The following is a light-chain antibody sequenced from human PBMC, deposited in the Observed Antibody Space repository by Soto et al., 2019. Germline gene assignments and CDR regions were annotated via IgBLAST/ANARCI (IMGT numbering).Light chain of an antibody. CDR1: PAISNL. V-gene: IGKV1-33*01. Sequence: DIQLQQSPSSLSASVGDRVTITCQASPAISNLLNWYQQKPGKAPNLLLYDASDVETGVPSRFRGGGSGTFFSFTINRLQPEDIATYYCQKHDGVPLFGPGTKVEI. J-gene: IGKJ3*01. CDR3: QKHDGVPL. CDR2: DAS.